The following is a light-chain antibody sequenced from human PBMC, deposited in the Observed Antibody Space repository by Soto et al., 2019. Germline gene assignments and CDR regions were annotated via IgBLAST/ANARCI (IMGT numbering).Light chain of an antibody. CDR1: SSDIGSYNY. CDR2: DVS. V-gene: IGLV2-14*01. Sequence: SVLTQPASVSGSPGQSIAISCIGTSSDIGSYNYVSWYQQHPGKAPKLMIYDVSNRPSGVSDRFSGSKSGNTASLTISGPQAEDEADYYCKSFTTSSTYVFGTGTKVTV. CDR3: KSFTTSSTYV. J-gene: IGLJ1*01.